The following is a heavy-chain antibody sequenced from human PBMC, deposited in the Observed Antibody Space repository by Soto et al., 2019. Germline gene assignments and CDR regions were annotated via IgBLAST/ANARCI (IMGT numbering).Heavy chain of an antibody. Sequence: GGSLRLSCAASGFTFSSYAMSWVRQAPGKGLEWVSSFSGSGGSTYYADSVKGRFTISRDNSKNTPYLQMNSLRAEDTAVYYCARPKGTAYSAFGTWGQGTKVTVSS. CDR1: GFTFSSYA. CDR3: ARPKGTAYSAFGT. CDR2: FSGSGGST. J-gene: IGHJ3*02. V-gene: IGHV3-23*01. D-gene: IGHD2-21*02.